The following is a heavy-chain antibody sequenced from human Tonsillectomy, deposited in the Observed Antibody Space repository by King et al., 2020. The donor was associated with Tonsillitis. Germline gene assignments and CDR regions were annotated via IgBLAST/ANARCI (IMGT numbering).Heavy chain of an antibody. Sequence: QLVQSGAEVKKPGASVKVSCKTSGYTFTSYGISWVRQAPGQGLEWMGWISAYNGEKNYAQKLQGRVTMTTDTSTSTVYMELRSLRSDDTAVYYCARDMWDLRMDVWGKGTTVTVSS. V-gene: IGHV1-18*01. CDR3: ARDMWDLRMDV. CDR2: ISAYNGEK. D-gene: IGHD1-26*01. CDR1: GYTFTSYG. J-gene: IGHJ6*03.